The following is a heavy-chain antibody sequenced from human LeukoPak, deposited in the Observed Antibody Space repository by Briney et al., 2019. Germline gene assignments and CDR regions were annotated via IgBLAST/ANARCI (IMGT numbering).Heavy chain of an antibody. CDR2: INHSGST. Sequence: SETLSLTCAVYGGSFSGYYWSWIRQPPGKGLEWIGEINHSGSTSYNPSLKSRVTISVDTSKNQFSLKLTSVTAADTAVYYCAREGSTAGTNWFDPWGQGNLVTVSS. J-gene: IGHJ5*02. V-gene: IGHV4-34*01. CDR1: GGSFSGYY. D-gene: IGHD3-10*01. CDR3: AREGSTAGTNWFDP.